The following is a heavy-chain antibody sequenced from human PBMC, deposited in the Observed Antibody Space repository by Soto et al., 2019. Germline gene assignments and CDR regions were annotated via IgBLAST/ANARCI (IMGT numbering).Heavy chain of an antibody. V-gene: IGHV4-30-2*01. J-gene: IGHJ4*02. Sequence: QLQLQESGSGLVKPSQTLSLTCTVSGGSISSGDYSWSWIRQPPGKGLEWIGYVFRSGSTYYSPSLKSRVTISVDGSKIQCSLKQTSVTAADTGVYYCARGSYGPGSDYWGQGTLVTVSS. CDR3: ARGSYGPGSDY. CDR2: VFRSGST. CDR1: GGSISSGDYS. D-gene: IGHD3-10*01.